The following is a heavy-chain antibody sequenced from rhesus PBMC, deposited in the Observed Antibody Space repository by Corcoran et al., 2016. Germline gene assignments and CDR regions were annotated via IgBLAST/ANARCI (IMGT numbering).Heavy chain of an antibody. CDR3: AKDGFGVALGH. D-gene: IGHD3-3*01. Sequence: EVQLVESGGGLAKPGGSLRLSCAASGFIFSDYSMHWVRQAPGEGLEWGAGLASEGGIYYAGSGRDQFTNSRDNPRNTLSLEMNSLKIEDTAVYYGAKDGFGVALGHWGQGVLVTVSS. CDR1: GFIFSDYS. CDR2: LASEGGI. J-gene: IGHJ4*01. V-gene: IGHV3-103*01.